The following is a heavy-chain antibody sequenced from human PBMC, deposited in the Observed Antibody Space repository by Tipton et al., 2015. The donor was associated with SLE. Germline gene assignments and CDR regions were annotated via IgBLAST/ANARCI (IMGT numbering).Heavy chain of an antibody. CDR3: ARGNSVWPYYLDF. CDR2: LFHSGST. D-gene: IGHD1/OR15-1a*01. V-gene: IGHV4-38-2*02. Sequence: TLSLTCTVSGSSISSGYYWGWIRQPPGKGLEWIGSLFHSGSTYYNPSLKSRVTISLDTSKNQFSLKFTSVTAADTAIYYCARGNSVWPYYLDFWGQGTMVTVSS. CDR1: GSSISSGYY. J-gene: IGHJ4*02.